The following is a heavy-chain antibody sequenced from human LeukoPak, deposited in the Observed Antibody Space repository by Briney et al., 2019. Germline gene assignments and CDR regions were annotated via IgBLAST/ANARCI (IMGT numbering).Heavy chain of an antibody. J-gene: IGHJ4*02. CDR3: ARSSSGYLPFDY. Sequence: GGSLRLSCAASGVTVSSNYMSWVRQAPGKGLEWVSVLYSGGTTYYADSVKGRFTISRDNSKNTLYLQMNSLRAEDTAVYYCARSSSGYLPFDYWGQGTLVTVSS. V-gene: IGHV3-66*01. D-gene: IGHD3-22*01. CDR1: GVTVSSNY. CDR2: LYSGGTT.